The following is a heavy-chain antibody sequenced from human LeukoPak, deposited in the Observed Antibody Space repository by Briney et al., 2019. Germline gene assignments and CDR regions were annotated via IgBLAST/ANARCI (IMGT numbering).Heavy chain of an antibody. Sequence: SQTLSLTCTVSGDSISSGDHHWSWIRQPPGTGLEWIGYIHYSGSTYYNPSVKSRVIISVAMSKNQFSLSLDSLTAADSAVYYCARAAADTNSWYYFDYWGQGTLVTVSS. J-gene: IGHJ4*02. CDR3: ARAAADTNSWYYFDY. CDR1: GDSISSGDHH. CDR2: IHYSGST. D-gene: IGHD2/OR15-2a*01. V-gene: IGHV4-30-4*01.